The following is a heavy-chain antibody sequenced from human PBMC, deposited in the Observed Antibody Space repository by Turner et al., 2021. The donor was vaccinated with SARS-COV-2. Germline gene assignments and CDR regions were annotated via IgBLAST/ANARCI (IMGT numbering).Heavy chain of an antibody. CDR2: ISSSGKNV. CDR3: AKVRVDVSKRSDAFDI. CDR1: GFAFNIYS. D-gene: IGHD5-12*01. J-gene: IGHJ3*02. Sequence: EVQVVESGGGLVKPGGSLRLPCAASGFAFNIYSMNWVRQAPGKGLEWVSAISSSGKNVYYADSVKGRFTSTRDNAKSSLYLQMNSLRVEDTALYYCAKVRVDVSKRSDAFDIWGQGTMVTVSS. V-gene: IGHV3-21*01.